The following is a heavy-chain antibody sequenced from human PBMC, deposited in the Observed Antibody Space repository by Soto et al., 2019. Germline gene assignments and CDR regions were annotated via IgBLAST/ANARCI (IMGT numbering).Heavy chain of an antibody. V-gene: IGHV4-59*08. CDR1: GGSISSYY. CDR2: IYYSGST. D-gene: IGHD3-16*02. CDR3: ARINYIWGSYRYTGFDY. J-gene: IGHJ4*02. Sequence: SETLSLTCTVSGGSISSYYWSWIRQPPGKGLEWIGYIYYSGSTNYNPSLKSRVTKSVDTSKNQFSLKLSSVTAADTAVYYCARINYIWGSYRYTGFDYWGQGTLVTVSS.